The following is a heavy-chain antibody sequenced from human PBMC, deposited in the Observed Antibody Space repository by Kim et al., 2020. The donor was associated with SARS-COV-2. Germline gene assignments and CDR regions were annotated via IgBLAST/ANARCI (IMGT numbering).Heavy chain of an antibody. J-gene: IGHJ5*01. CDR3: ARAEAVRWESHNGFDT. Sequence: PTLKSRVTISVDSSKNQFSLKLDGMTAADTAVYYCARAEAVRWESHNGFDTWGQGTVVTVSS. D-gene: IGHD1-26*01. V-gene: IGHV4-34*01.